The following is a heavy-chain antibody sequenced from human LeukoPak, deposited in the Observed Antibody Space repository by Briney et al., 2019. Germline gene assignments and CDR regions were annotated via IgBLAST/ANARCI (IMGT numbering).Heavy chain of an antibody. D-gene: IGHD1-1*01. CDR2: INHSGST. CDR3: ARGGNGGTNYYFDY. V-gene: IGHV4-34*01. Sequence: YGXXXXGYYWSWIRQPPGKGLEWIGEINHSGSTNYNPSLKSRVTISVDTSKNQFSLKLSSVTAADTAVYYCARGGNGGTNYYFDYWGQGTLVTVSS. J-gene: IGHJ4*02. CDR1: GXXXXGYY.